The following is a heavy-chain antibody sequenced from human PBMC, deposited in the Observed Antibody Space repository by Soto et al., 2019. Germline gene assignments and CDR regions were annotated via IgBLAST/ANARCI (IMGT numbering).Heavy chain of an antibody. D-gene: IGHD3-10*01. V-gene: IGHV4-31*03. CDR3: ARHDSGSNHFDS. J-gene: IGHJ4*02. CDR1: DGSIGSGGYY. Sequence: QVQLQESGPGLVKPSQTLSLTCTVSDGSIGSGGYYWSWIRQRPGKGLEWIGYISDSGRTYYNPSLKSRVTISEDTSKNQFSLRLRSVTAADTAVYCCARHDSGSNHFDSWCQGTLVIVSS. CDR2: ISDSGRT.